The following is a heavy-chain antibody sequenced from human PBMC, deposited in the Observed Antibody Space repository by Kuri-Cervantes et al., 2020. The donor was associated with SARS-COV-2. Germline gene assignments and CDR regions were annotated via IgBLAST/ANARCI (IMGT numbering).Heavy chain of an antibody. CDR3: ARSGRRRVAVAGTSDNGFDP. Sequence: SQTLSPTCAISGDSGSSNRAAWNWIRQSPSRGLEWLGRTYFRSKWYTDYAVSVKSRITINPDTSKNQFSLQLNSVTPEDTAVYYCARSGRRRVAVAGTSDNGFDPWGQGTLVTVSS. CDR2: TYFRSKWYT. D-gene: IGHD3-10*01. CDR1: GDSGSSNRAA. J-gene: IGHJ5*02. V-gene: IGHV6-1*01.